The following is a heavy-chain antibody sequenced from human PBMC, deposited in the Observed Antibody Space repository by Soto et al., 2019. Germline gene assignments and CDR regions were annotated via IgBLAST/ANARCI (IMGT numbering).Heavy chain of an antibody. D-gene: IGHD2-21*01. CDR1: GFTFSDYY. V-gene: IGHV3-11*01. CDR3: AAYSRGDSPH. CDR2: ISGSGNTL. Sequence: GGSLRLSCAASGFTFSDYYMSWIRQAPGKGLEWVSYISGSGNTLYHADSVKGRFTISRDNAKNSLYLQMNSLRVEETAVYYCAAYSRGDSPHWGQGTLVTVSS. J-gene: IGHJ4*02.